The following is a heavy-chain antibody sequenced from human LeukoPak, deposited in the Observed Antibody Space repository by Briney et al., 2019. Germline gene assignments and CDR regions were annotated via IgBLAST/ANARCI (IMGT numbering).Heavy chain of an antibody. CDR3: AKDLRIRAGVPDY. D-gene: IGHD2-8*01. J-gene: IGHJ4*02. V-gene: IGHV3-23*01. Sequence: GGSLRLSCAASGFTFSSYAMSWVRQAPGKGLEWVSTISSGGGITYYSESVKGRFTISRDSSKSTLCLQMNSLRAEDTAVYYCAKDLRIRAGVPDYWGQGTLVTVSS. CDR1: GFTFSSYA. CDR2: ISSGGGIT.